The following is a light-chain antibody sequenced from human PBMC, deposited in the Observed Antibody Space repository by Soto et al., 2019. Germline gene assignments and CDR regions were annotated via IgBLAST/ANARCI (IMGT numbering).Light chain of an antibody. Sequence: DIQMTQSPSSLSASVVDRVTITCRASQSISSFLNWYQQKPGKAPKVLIYAASRLESGVPSRFSGSGYATDFSLSISSLQPEDFATYYCQQTYSSHGYSFGQGTKVDIK. CDR2: AAS. CDR1: QSISSF. V-gene: IGKV1-39*01. CDR3: QQTYSSHGYS. J-gene: IGKJ2*03.